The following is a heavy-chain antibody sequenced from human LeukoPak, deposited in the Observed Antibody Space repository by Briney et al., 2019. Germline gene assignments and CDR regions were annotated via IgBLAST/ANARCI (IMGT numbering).Heavy chain of an antibody. V-gene: IGHV3-15*01. Sequence: PGGSLRLSCAASGFTFSNAWMSWVRQAPGKGLEWVGRIKSKTDGGTTDYAAPVKGRFTISRDDSKNTLYLQMNSLKTEDTAVYYCTTDPANPFPSYYDILTGKGKFDYWGQGTLVTVSS. J-gene: IGHJ4*02. D-gene: IGHD3-9*01. CDR2: IKSKTDGGTT. CDR1: GFTFSNAW. CDR3: TTDPANPFPSYYDILTGKGKFDY.